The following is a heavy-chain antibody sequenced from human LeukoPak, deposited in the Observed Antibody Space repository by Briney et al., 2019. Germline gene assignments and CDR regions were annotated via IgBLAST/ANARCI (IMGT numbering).Heavy chain of an antibody. CDR3: ARGDYASYYYYMDV. J-gene: IGHJ6*03. Sequence: SETLSLTCTVSGGSISSYYWSWIRQPQGRELEWMGYIYYSGSTNYNPSLKSRVTISVDTSKNQFSLKLSSVTAADTAVYYCARGDYASYYYYMDVWGKGTTVTVSS. CDR1: GGSISSYY. CDR2: IYYSGST. V-gene: IGHV4-59*01. D-gene: IGHD4-17*01.